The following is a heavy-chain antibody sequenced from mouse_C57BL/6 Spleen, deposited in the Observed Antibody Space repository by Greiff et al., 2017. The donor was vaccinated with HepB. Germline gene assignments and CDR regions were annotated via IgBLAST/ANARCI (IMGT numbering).Heavy chain of an antibody. CDR2: IYPGDGDT. CDR1: GYAFSSSW. V-gene: IGHV1-82*01. J-gene: IGHJ3*01. D-gene: IGHD2-4*01. Sequence: LVESGPELVKPGASVKISCKASGYAFSSSWMNWVKQRPGKGLEWIGRIYPGDGDTNYNGKFKGKATLTADKSSSTAYMQLSSLTSEDSAVYFCARSEDYDGGFAYWGQGTLVTVSA. CDR3: ARSEDYDGGFAY.